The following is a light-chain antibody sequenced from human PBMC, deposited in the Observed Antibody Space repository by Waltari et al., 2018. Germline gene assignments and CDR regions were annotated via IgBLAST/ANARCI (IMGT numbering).Light chain of an antibody. CDR1: RSNLGATYD. CDR3: QSFDTRLTGWV. CDR2: RST. V-gene: IGLV1-40*01. Sequence: QSLLTQPPSVSGAPGQRVTISCTGRRSNLGATYDVHWYQHLPGTAPKLLISRSTNRPSGVPDRFSGSKSGTSASLAITGLQIEDEANYYCQSFDTRLTGWVFGGGTKLTVL. J-gene: IGLJ3*02.